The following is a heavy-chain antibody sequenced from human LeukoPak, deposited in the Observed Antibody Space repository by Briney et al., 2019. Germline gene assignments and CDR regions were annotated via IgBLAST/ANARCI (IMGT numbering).Heavy chain of an antibody. CDR3: VRGMTAPDC. CDR1: GFTFNNYA. J-gene: IGHJ4*02. V-gene: IGHV3-23*01. D-gene: IGHD2-21*02. Sequence: PGGSLRLSRAASGFTFNNYAMSWVRQAPGKGLEWVSSISGGGGTTWYVNSAKGRFTISRDNSQSTLYLQMDGLRAEDTAVYYCVRGMTAPDCWGQGSLVTVSS. CDR2: ISGGGGTT.